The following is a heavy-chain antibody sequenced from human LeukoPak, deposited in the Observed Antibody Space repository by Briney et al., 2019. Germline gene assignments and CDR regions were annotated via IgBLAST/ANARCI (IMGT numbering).Heavy chain of an antibody. CDR2: IKPDGSEK. J-gene: IGHJ4*02. Sequence: PGGSLRLSCAASGFTFSNYWMSWVRQAPGKGLEWVANIKPDGSEKYYVDSVKGRFTISRDNAKDSLFLQMNTLRAEDTAFYYCARLGNFDYWGQGTLVTVSS. V-gene: IGHV3-7*01. CDR1: GFTFSNYW. D-gene: IGHD7-27*01. CDR3: ARLGNFDY.